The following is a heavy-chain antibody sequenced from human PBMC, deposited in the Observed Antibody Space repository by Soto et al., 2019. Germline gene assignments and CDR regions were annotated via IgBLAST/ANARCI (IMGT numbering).Heavy chain of an antibody. J-gene: IGHJ5*02. CDR2: INHSGST. V-gene: IGHV4-34*01. Sequence: SETLSLTCAVYGGSFSGYYWSWIRQPPGKGLEWIGEINHSGSTNYNPSLKSRVTISVDTSKNQFSLKLSSVTAADTVVYYCARAVIRPNLYCSSTSCYRTGSTVHNWFEPWGQGTLVTVSS. D-gene: IGHD2-2*02. CDR1: GGSFSGYY. CDR3: ARAVIRPNLYCSSTSCYRTGSTVHNWFEP.